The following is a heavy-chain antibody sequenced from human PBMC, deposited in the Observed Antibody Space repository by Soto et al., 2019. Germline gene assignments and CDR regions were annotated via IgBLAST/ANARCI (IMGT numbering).Heavy chain of an antibody. CDR3: AKAIENYSTGYYKPFYYFGVVV. D-gene: IGHD3-22*01. J-gene: IGHJ6*02. Sequence: QVHLVESGGGVVQPGRTLRLSCAASGFTFGSYGMHWVRQAPGKGLEWVAGISYDGSKKYYGESVKGRFTISSDNSKNTLYLQMNSLRVEDTAVYYCAKAIENYSTGYYKPFYYFGVVVWGQGTTVTVSS. CDR1: GFTFGSYG. CDR2: ISYDGSKK. V-gene: IGHV3-30*18.